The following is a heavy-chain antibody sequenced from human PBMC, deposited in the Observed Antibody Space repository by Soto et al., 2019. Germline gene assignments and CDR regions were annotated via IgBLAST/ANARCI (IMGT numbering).Heavy chain of an antibody. CDR1: GGSISSYY. D-gene: IGHD2-15*01. J-gene: IGHJ4*02. Sequence: PSETLSLTCTVSGGSISSYYWSWILQPPGKGLEWIGYIYYSGSTNYNPSLKSRVTISVDTSKNQFSLKLSSVTAADTAVYYCARHCSGGSYFDYWGQGTLVTVSS. CDR3: ARHCSGGSYFDY. V-gene: IGHV4-59*08. CDR2: IYYSGST.